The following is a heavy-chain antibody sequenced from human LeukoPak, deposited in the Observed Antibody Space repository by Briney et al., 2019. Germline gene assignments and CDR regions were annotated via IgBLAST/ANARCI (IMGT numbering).Heavy chain of an antibody. D-gene: IGHD2-15*01. CDR2: INHSGST. Sequence: PSETLSLTCAVYGGSFSGYYWSWIRQPPGKGLEWIGEINHSGSTNYDPSLKSRVTISVDTSKNQFSLKLSSVTAADTAVYYCARRGAYCSGGSCYHSRVFDYWGQGTLVTVSS. CDR1: GGSFSGYY. CDR3: ARRGAYCSGGSCYHSRVFDY. V-gene: IGHV4-34*01. J-gene: IGHJ4*02.